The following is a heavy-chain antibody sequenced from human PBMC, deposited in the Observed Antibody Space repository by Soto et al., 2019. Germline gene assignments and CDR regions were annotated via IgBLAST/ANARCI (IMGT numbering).Heavy chain of an antibody. J-gene: IGHJ4*02. CDR2: IYYSGST. V-gene: IGHV4-59*01. D-gene: IGHD5-18*01. CDR1: GGSISSYY. CDR3: ARGRGDTAMAWYD. Sequence: QVQLQESGPGLVKPSETLSLTCTVSGGSISSYYWSWIRQSPGKGLEWIGYIYYSGSTKYNPSLKGRVTIPVDTSKNQFSLKLSPATAAETAVYYWARGRGDTAMAWYDWGQGTLVTVSS.